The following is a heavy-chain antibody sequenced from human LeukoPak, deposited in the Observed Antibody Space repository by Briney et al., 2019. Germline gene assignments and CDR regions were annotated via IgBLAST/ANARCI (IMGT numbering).Heavy chain of an antibody. V-gene: IGHV3-7*03. D-gene: IGHD6-13*01. Sequence: GGSLRLSCAASGFTFSNYWMSWVRQAPGKGLEWVANIEQDGSEKYYVDSVKGQFTISRDNAKNSLYLQMNSLRAEDTAIYYCARDPGTLATYFDYWGPGTLVTVSS. CDR2: IEQDGSEK. CDR1: GFTFSNYW. J-gene: IGHJ4*02. CDR3: ARDPGTLATYFDY.